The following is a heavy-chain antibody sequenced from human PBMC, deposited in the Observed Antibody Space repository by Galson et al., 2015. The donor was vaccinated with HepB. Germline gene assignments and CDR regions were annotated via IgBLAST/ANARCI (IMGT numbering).Heavy chain of an antibody. CDR2: ISYDGSNE. CDR1: GFTFSSYG. V-gene: IGHV3-30*18. J-gene: IGHJ4*02. Sequence: SLRLSCAASGFTFSSYGMHWVRQAPGKGLEWVAVISYDGSNEYYADSVKGRFTISRDNSKNTLYLQMNSLRAEDTAVYYCAKSGFDYWGQGTLVTVSS. CDR3: AKSGFDY.